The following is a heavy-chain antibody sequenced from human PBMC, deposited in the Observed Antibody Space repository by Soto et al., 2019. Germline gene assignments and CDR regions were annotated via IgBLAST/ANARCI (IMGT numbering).Heavy chain of an antibody. Sequence: QVQLQESGPGLVKPSQTLSLTCTVSGGSISSGDYYWSWIRQPPGKGLEWIGYIYYSGSTYYNPSLKSRVTISVDTSKNQFSLKLSSVTAADTAVYYCARTLLTIFGVGTTLFDYWGQGTLVTVSS. J-gene: IGHJ4*02. V-gene: IGHV4-30-4*01. CDR1: GGSISSGDYY. D-gene: IGHD3-3*01. CDR2: IYYSGST. CDR3: ARTLLTIFGVGTTLFDY.